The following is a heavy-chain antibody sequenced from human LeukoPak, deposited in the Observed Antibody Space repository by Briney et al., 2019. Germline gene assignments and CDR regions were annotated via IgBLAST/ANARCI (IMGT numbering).Heavy chain of an antibody. Sequence: GGSLKLSCAASGFTFSGSAMHWVRQASGKGLEWVANIKQDGSEKYYVDSVKGRFTISRDNAKNSLYLQMNSLRAEDTAVYYCATSAELRFLEWFVVWGQGTLVTVSS. J-gene: IGHJ4*02. CDR3: ATSAELRFLEWFVV. CDR1: GFTFSGSA. D-gene: IGHD3-3*01. V-gene: IGHV3-7*02. CDR2: IKQDGSEK.